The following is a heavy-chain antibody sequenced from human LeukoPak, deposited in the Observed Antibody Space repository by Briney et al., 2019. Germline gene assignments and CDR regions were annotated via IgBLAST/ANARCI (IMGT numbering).Heavy chain of an antibody. D-gene: IGHD6-19*01. CDR2: INSDGSDT. V-gene: IGHV3-74*01. CDR3: ATTRCSGHALGY. CDR1: GFTFSSYW. J-gene: IGHJ4*02. Sequence: GGSLRLSCAASGFTFSSYWMHWVRQAPGKGLVWVSRINSDGSDTNYADSVKGRFTISRDNAKSTLYLQMNSLRAEDTAMYFCATTRCSGHALGYWGQGTLVTVSS.